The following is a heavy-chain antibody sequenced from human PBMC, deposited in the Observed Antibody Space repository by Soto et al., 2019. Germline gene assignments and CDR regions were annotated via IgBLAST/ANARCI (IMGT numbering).Heavy chain of an antibody. CDR2: ISYDGSNK. J-gene: IGHJ6*04. V-gene: IGHV3-30*18. CDR1: GFTFSSYG. Sequence: GGSLRLSCGASGFTFSSYGMHWVRQAPGKGLEWVAVISYDGSNKYYAHSVKGRFTISRDNSKNTLYLQMNSLRAEDTAVYYCAKEEGNMGRGYYDCMQCWGRRHRVTVSS. CDR3: AKEEGNMGRGYYDCMQC. D-gene: IGHD3-10*01.